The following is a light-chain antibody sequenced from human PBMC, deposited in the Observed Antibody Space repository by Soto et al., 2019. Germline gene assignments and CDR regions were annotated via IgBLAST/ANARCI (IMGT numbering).Light chain of an antibody. Sequence: DIPMTQSPSSLSASVGDRVTITCRASQSISTFLNWYQQKPGKAPKLLIYGASNLESWVPSTFSGSGSGTDFTLTISSLQPEDFATYYCQQCFSTPLLTFGGGTKVEIK. CDR2: GAS. CDR3: QQCFSTPLLT. V-gene: IGKV1-39*01. CDR1: QSISTF. J-gene: IGKJ4*01.